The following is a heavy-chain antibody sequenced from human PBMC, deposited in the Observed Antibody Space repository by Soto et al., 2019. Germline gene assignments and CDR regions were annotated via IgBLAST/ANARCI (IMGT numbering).Heavy chain of an antibody. CDR1: GYDFTTYG. V-gene: IGHV1-18*01. J-gene: IGHJ4*02. Sequence: QVHLVQSGAEVKKPGASVKVSCKGSGYDFTTYGITWVRQAPGQGLEWMAWISAHNGNTDYAQKLEGRGTVTRDTSTSTPYMELRSLRSDDTAIYYGARGRYGDYWGQGALVTVSS. D-gene: IGHD1-1*01. CDR3: ARGRYGDY. CDR2: ISAHNGNT.